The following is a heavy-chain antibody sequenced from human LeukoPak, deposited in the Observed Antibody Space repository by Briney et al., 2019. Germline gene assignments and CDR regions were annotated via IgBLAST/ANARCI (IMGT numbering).Heavy chain of an antibody. D-gene: IGHD3-10*01. CDR2: IYYSGST. CDR1: GGSISSGSYY. J-gene: IGHJ4*02. Sequence: SETLSLTCTVSGGSISSGSYYWSWIRQPAGKGLEWIGYIYYSGSTNYNPSLKSRVTISVDTSKNQFSLKLSSVTAADTAVYYCARSMVRDEDFDYWGQGTLVTVSS. V-gene: IGHV4-61*10. CDR3: ARSMVRDEDFDY.